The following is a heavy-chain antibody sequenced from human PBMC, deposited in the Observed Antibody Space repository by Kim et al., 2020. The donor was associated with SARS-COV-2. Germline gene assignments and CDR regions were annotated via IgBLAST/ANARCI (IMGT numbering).Heavy chain of an antibody. CDR1: GGSISSYY. CDR3: ATLDSSGYYDYYYYMDV. CDR2: IYYSGST. Sequence: SETLSLTCTVSGGSISSYYWSWIRQPPGKGLEWIGYIYYSGSTNYNPSLKSRVTISVDTSKNQFSLKLSSVTAADTAVYYCATLDSSGYYDYYYYMDVWGKGTTVTVSS. J-gene: IGHJ6*03. V-gene: IGHV4-59*08. D-gene: IGHD3-22*01.